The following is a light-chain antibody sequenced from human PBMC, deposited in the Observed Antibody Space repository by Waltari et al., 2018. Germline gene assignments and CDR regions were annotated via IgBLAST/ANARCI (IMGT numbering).Light chain of an antibody. V-gene: IGLV2-23*02. Sequence: QSALTQPASVSGSPGQSITISCTGTSSAVGSYDLVSWYQQHPGKAPKLMIYAVYKRPSGFSNRFSGSKSGNTASLTISGLQAEDEADYYCCSYAGSSTFTFGGGTKLTVL. CDR1: SSAVGSYDL. J-gene: IGLJ2*01. CDR2: AVY. CDR3: CSYAGSSTFT.